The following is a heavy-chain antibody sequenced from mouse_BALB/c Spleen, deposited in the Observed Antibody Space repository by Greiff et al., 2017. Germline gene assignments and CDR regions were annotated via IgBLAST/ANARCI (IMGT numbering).Heavy chain of an antibody. CDR2: IWSGGST. D-gene: IGHD1-1*02. V-gene: IGHV2-2*02. Sequence: QVQLKESGPGLVQPSQSLSITCTVSGFSLTSYGVHWVRQSPGKGLEWLGVIWSGGSTDYNAAFISRLSISTDNSKSQVFFKMNSLQANDTAIYYCAIPGGYDAMDYWGQGTSVTVSS. CDR3: AIPGGYDAMDY. J-gene: IGHJ4*01. CDR1: GFSLTSYG.